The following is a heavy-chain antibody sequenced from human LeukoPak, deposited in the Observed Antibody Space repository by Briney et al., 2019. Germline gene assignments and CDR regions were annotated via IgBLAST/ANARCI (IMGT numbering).Heavy chain of an antibody. J-gene: IGHJ4*02. CDR1: GYTLTELS. D-gene: IGHD3-3*01. V-gene: IGHV1-24*01. CDR2: FDPEDGET. Sequence: ASVKVSRKVSGYTLTELSMHWVRQAPGKGLEWMGGFDPEDGETIYAQKFQGRVTMTEDTSTDTAYMELGSLRSEDTAVYYCATPGPIFGDANFDYWGQGTLVTVSS. CDR3: ATPGPIFGDANFDY.